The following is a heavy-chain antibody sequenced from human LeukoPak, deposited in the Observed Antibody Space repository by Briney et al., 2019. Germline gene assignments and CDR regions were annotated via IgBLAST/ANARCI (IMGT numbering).Heavy chain of an antibody. CDR2: ISAYNGNT. D-gene: IGHD4-23*01. CDR3: ARDATVVTQFNAFDI. V-gene: IGHV1-18*01. Sequence: ASVKVSCKASGYTFTSYGISWVRQAPGQGLEWMGWISAYNGNTNYAQKLQGRVTMTTDTSTSTAYMELSSLRSEDTAVYYCARDATVVTQFNAFDIWGQGTMVTVSS. J-gene: IGHJ3*02. CDR1: GYTFTSYG.